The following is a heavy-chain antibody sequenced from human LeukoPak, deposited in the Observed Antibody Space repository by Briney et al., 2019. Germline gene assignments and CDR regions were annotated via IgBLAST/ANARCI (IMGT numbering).Heavy chain of an antibody. J-gene: IGHJ6*03. Sequence: SVKVSCKASGYTFTGYYMHWVRQAPGQGLEWMGGIIPIFGTANYAQKFQGRVTITADESTSTAYMELSSLRSEDTAVYYCARDYGGNSDYYYYMDVWGKGTTVTVSS. CDR2: IIPIFGTA. CDR1: GYTFTGYY. CDR3: ARDYGGNSDYYYYMDV. D-gene: IGHD4-23*01. V-gene: IGHV1-69*13.